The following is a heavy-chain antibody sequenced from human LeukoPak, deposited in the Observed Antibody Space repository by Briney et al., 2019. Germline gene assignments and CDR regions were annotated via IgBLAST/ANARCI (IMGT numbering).Heavy chain of an antibody. CDR3: ARGRRRVVPAAPGGWFDP. V-gene: IGHV3-30-3*01. CDR1: GFTFSSYA. J-gene: IGHJ5*02. D-gene: IGHD2-2*01. CDR2: ISYDGSNK. Sequence: GGSLRLSCAASGFTFSSYAMHWVRQAPGKGLEWVAVISYDGSNKYYADSVKGRFTISRDNSKNTLYLQMNSLRAEDTAVYYCARGRRRVVPAAPGGWFDPWGQGTLVTVSS.